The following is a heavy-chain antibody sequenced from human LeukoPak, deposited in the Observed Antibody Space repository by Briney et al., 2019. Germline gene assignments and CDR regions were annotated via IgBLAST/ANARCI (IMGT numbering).Heavy chain of an antibody. CDR3: ARDHYGSGSYYPNLFDY. Sequence: SQTLSLTCAISGDSVSSNSAAWNWIRQSPSRGLEWLGRTYYRSKWYNDYAVSVKSRVTINPDTSKNQFSLQLNSVTPEDTAVYYCARDHYGSGSYYPNLFDYWGQGTLVTVSS. D-gene: IGHD3-10*01. CDR2: TYYRSKWYN. CDR1: GDSVSSNSAA. J-gene: IGHJ4*02. V-gene: IGHV6-1*01.